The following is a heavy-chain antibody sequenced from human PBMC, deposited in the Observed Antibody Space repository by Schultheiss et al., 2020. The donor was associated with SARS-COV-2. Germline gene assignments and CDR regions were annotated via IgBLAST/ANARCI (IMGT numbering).Heavy chain of an antibody. Sequence: SETLSLTCTVSGGSVSSGSYYWSWIRQPPGKGLEWIGYIYYSGSTNYNPSLKSRVTISVDTSKNQFSLKLSSVTAADTAVYYCARGGAYGSGSYFDYWGQGTLVTVSS. D-gene: IGHD3-10*01. CDR2: IYYSGST. CDR1: GGSVSSGSYY. CDR3: ARGGAYGSGSYFDY. J-gene: IGHJ4*02. V-gene: IGHV4-61*01.